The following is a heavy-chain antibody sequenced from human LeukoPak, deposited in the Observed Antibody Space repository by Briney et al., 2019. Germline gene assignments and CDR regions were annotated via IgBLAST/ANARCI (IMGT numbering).Heavy chain of an antibody. CDR1: GGSFSGYY. D-gene: IGHD2-2*03. CDR3: ARGQRVGYCSSTSCPRGGYYYYYDMDV. J-gene: IGHJ6*04. Sequence: SETLSLTCAVYGGSFSGYYWSWIRQPPGKGLEWIGEINHSGSTNYNPSLKSRVTISVDTSKNQSSLKLSSVTAADTAVYYCARGQRVGYCSSTSCPRGGYYYYYDMDVWGKGTTVTVSS. CDR2: INHSGST. V-gene: IGHV4-34*01.